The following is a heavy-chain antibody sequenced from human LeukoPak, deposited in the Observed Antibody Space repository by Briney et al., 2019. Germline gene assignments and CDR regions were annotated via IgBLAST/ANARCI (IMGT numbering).Heavy chain of an antibody. CDR1: GYTFTSYY. CDR3: ARAVGRLRYFDWFDY. CDR2: INPSGGST. Sequence: AASVKVSCKASGYTFTSYYMHWVRQAPGQGLEWMGIINPSGGSTSYAQKFQGRVTMTRDMSTSTVYMELSSLRSEDTAVYYCARAVGRLRYFDWFDYWGQGTLVTVSS. D-gene: IGHD3-9*01. J-gene: IGHJ5*01. V-gene: IGHV1-46*01.